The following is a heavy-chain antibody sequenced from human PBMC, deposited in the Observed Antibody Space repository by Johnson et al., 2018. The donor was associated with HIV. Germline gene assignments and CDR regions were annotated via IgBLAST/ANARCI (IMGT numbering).Heavy chain of an antibody. J-gene: IGHJ3*02. CDR3: AKDFGTHGAFDI. CDR1: GIPFSDYA. V-gene: IGHV3-33*06. CDR2: IWYDGSNK. Sequence: QVQLVESGGGVVQPGRSLRLSCAASGIPFSDYAMHWVRQAPGKGLEWVAVIWYDGSNKYYADSVKGRFTISRDNSKNTLYLQMNSMRAEDTAVYYCAKDFGTHGAFDIWGQGTMVTVSS. D-gene: IGHD3-16*01.